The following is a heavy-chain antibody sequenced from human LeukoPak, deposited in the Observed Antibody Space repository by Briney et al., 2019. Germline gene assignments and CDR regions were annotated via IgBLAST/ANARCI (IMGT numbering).Heavy chain of an antibody. V-gene: IGHV3-53*01. CDR2: IYSGGST. CDR1: GFTVSSNY. J-gene: IGHJ4*02. Sequence: PGGSLRLSCAASGFTVSSNYMSWVRQAPGKGLEWVSVIYSGGSTYYADSVKGRFTISRDNSKNTLYLQMNSLRAEDTAVYYCVLADILTGYYGVDYWGQGTLVTVSS. CDR3: VLADILTGYYGVDY. D-gene: IGHD3-9*01.